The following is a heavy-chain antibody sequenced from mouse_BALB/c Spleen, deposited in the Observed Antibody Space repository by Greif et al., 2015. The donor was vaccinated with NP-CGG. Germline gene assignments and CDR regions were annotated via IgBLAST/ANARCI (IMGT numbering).Heavy chain of an antibody. V-gene: IGHV5-15*02. CDR3: ARDYYGSSYWYFDV. J-gene: IGHJ1*01. D-gene: IGHD1-1*01. Sequence: EVKLVESGGGLVQPGGSRKLSCAASGFTFSDYGIAWVRQAPGKGPEWVAFISNLAYSIYYADTVTGRFTISRENAKNTLYLEMSSLRSEDTAMYYCARDYYGSSYWYFDVWGAGTTVTVSS. CDR2: ISNLAYSI. CDR1: GFTFSDYG.